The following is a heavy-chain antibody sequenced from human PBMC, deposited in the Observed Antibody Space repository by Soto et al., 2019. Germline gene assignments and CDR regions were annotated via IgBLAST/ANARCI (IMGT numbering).Heavy chain of an antibody. CDR1: GGSISSYY. CDR2: IYYSGST. D-gene: IGHD2-15*01. Sequence: SETLSLTCTVSGGSISSYYWSWIRQPPGKGLEWIGYIYYSGSTNYNPSLKSRVTISVDTSKNQFSLKLSSVTAADTAVYYCARDCSGGSCYVGDLLGNWFDPWGQGTLVTVPQ. V-gene: IGHV4-59*01. CDR3: ARDCSGGSCYVGDLLGNWFDP. J-gene: IGHJ5*02.